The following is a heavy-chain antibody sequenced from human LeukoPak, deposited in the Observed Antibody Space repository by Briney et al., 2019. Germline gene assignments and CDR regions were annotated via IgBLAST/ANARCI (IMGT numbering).Heavy chain of an antibody. V-gene: IGHV3-21*01. CDR3: RCYDRIGYLPD. J-gene: IGHJ4*02. D-gene: IGHD3-22*01. CDR1: GSSFSSYS. CDR2: ISPSSSYK. Sequence: GGSLRLSCAASGSSFSSYSMNWVRQAPGKGLEWVSSISPSSSYKYYAESVKGRFTVSRDNAKNSLYFQMHSLRADDTAVYYCRCYDRIGYLPDWGQGTLVTVSS.